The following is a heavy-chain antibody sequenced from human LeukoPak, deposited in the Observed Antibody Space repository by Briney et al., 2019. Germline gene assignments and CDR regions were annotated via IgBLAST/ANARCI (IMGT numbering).Heavy chain of an antibody. J-gene: IGHJ6*03. CDR1: GYTFTSYY. Sequence: ASVKVSCKASGYTFTSYYMHWVRQAPGQGLEWMGIINPSGGSTSYAQKFQGRVTMTRDTSTSTVYMELSSLRSEDTAVYYCARGYSSSWHAPYYYYYMDVWGKGTTVTISS. V-gene: IGHV1-46*01. CDR2: INPSGGST. D-gene: IGHD6-13*01. CDR3: ARGYSSSWHAPYYYYYMDV.